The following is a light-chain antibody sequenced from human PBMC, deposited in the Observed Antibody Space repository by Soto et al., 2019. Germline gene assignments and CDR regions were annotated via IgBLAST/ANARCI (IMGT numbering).Light chain of an antibody. J-gene: IGKJ4*01. V-gene: IGKV3-11*01. CDR1: QSVSSY. Sequence: EIVLAQSPATLSLSPGERATLSCRASQSVSSYLAWYKQKPGQAPRLLFYDASKRATGIPARFSGSGSGTNFTFTISSLEPEDFALYYCQQRNNRPLTFGGGTKVDIK. CDR3: QQRNNRPLT. CDR2: DAS.